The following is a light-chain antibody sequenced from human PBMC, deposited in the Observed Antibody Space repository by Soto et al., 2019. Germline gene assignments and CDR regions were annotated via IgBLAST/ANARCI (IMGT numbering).Light chain of an antibody. CDR2: GAS. CDR3: QQYNNWLT. J-gene: IGKJ4*01. Sequence: EVVVTQSPATLSVSPGERATLSCRASQNVNNNLAWYQQKPGQPPRLLIYGASTRATGIPARFSGSGSGTDFTLTNSRLQSVDVSVYYCQQYNNWLTFGGGTKVEIK. V-gene: IGKV3-15*01. CDR1: QNVNNN.